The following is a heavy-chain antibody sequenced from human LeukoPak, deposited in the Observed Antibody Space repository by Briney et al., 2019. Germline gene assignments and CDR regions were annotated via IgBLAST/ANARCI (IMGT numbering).Heavy chain of an antibody. CDR2: IYYSGST. Sequence: SETLSLTCAVSGGSFSSYYWSWIRQPPGKGLEWIGYIYYSGSTNYNPSLKSRVTISVDTSKNQFSLKLSSVTAADTAVYYCARHGFGSGWFDYFDYWGQGTLVTVSS. CDR1: GGSFSSYY. D-gene: IGHD6-19*01. V-gene: IGHV4-59*08. J-gene: IGHJ4*02. CDR3: ARHGFGSGWFDYFDY.